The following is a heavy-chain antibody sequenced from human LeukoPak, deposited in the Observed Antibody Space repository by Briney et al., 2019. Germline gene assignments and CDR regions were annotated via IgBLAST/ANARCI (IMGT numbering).Heavy chain of an antibody. D-gene: IGHD1-26*01. CDR1: GFTFSSYW. J-gene: IGHJ4*02. CDR2: INSDGSST. CDR3: AKDMGLGSYSGGFDY. V-gene: IGHV3-74*01. Sequence: GGSLRLSCAASGFTFSSYWMHWVRQAPGKGLVWVSRINSDGSSTSYADSVKGRFTISRDNAMKSLFLQIDSLRAEDTAVYYCAKDMGLGSYSGGFDYWGQGTLVTVSS.